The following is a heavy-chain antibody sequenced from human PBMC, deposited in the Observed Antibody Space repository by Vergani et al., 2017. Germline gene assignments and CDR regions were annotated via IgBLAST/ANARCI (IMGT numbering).Heavy chain of an antibody. J-gene: IGHJ6*03. D-gene: IGHD2-8*01. Sequence: QLQLQESGPGLVKPSETLSLTCTVSGGSISSSSYYWGWIRQPPGKGLEWIGSIYYSGSTYYNPSLKSRVTISVDTSKNQFSLKLSSVTEADTAVYYCARHGSINGDSYYYYYMDVWGKGTTVTVSS. CDR3: ARHGSINGDSYYYYYMDV. V-gene: IGHV4-39*01. CDR2: IYYSGST. CDR1: GGSISSSSYY.